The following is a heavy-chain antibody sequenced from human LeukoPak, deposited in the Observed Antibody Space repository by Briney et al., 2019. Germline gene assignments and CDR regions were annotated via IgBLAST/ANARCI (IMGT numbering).Heavy chain of an antibody. CDR1: GFTFSSYA. J-gene: IGHJ4*02. D-gene: IGHD3-22*01. CDR3: AKQDDSSGYPLGC. Sequence: GGSLRLSCAASGFTFSSYAMHWVRQAPGKGLEWVAVMSYDGSNKYYADSVKGRFTISRDNSKNTLYLQMNSLRAEDTAVYYCAKQDDSSGYPLGCWGQGTLVTVSS. V-gene: IGHV3-30-3*02. CDR2: MSYDGSNK.